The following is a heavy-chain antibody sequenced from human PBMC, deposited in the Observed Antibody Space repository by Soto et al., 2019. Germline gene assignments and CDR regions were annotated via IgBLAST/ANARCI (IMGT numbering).Heavy chain of an antibody. V-gene: IGHV3-21*01. CDR1: GFTFSSYS. D-gene: IGHD6-13*01. J-gene: IGHJ5*02. Sequence: GGSLRLSCAASGFTFSSYSMNWVRQAPGKGLEWVSSISSSSSYIYYADSVKGRFTISRDNAKNSLYLQMNSLRAEDTAVYYCARSGLIAADNWFDPWGQGTLVTVSS. CDR3: ARSGLIAADNWFDP. CDR2: ISSSSSYI.